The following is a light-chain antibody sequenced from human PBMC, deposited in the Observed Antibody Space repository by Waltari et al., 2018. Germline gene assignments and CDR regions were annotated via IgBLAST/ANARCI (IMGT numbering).Light chain of an antibody. CDR3: ASWDDSLSVVL. CDR2: TNN. J-gene: IGLJ3*02. Sequence: QTALTPPPSTSGTPGQRVTISCSGSSSNLGSTTVNWYQQLPGTAPKLLIYTNNQRPSGVPDRFSASKSGTSASLAISGLQSEDEAHYYCASWDDSLSVVLFGGGTKLTVL. V-gene: IGLV1-44*01. CDR1: SSNLGSTT.